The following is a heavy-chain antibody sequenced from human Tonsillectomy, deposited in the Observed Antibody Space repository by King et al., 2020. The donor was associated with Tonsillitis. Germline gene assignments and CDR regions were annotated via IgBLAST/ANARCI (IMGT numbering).Heavy chain of an antibody. J-gene: IGHJ4*02. CDR1: GFTFSSYA. CDR3: AKELTGTYYDCWSMAGNFDY. CDR2: ISGSGGST. V-gene: IGHV3-23*04. D-gene: IGHD3-3*01. Sequence: VQLVESGGGLVQPGGSLRLSCAASGFTFSSYAMSWVRQAPGKGLEWVSAISGSGGSTYYADSVKGRFTISRDNSKNTLYLQMNSLRAEDTAVYYCAKELTGTYYDCWSMAGNFDYWGQETLVTVSS.